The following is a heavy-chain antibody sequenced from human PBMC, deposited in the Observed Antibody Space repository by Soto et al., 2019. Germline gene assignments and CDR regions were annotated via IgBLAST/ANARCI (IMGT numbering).Heavy chain of an antibody. D-gene: IGHD2-2*01. CDR1: GFTVSSNY. V-gene: IGHV3-53*04. Sequence: VQLVESGGGLVQPGGSLRLSCAASGFTVSSNYMSWVRQAPGKGLEWVSVIYSGGSTYYADSVKGRVTISRHNSKNTLYLQMNSLRAEDTAVYYCARVEGPGYCSSTSCSNWFDPWGQGTLVTVSS. CDR3: ARVEGPGYCSSTSCSNWFDP. CDR2: IYSGGST. J-gene: IGHJ5*02.